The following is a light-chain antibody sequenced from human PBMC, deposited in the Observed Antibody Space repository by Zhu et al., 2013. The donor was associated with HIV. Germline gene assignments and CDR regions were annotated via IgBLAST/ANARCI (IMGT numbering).Light chain of an antibody. CDR2: DAS. CDR3: QQYHRDST. V-gene: IGKV1-17*03. J-gene: IGKJ1*01. CDR1: QDIINY. Sequence: DIQMTQSPSAMSASVGDRVTITCRASQDIINYLAWFQQKPGTVPKLLIYDASSLQSGVSSRFSGSGSGTEFTLTVSSLQPDDFATYYCQQYHRDSTFGQGTKVDVK.